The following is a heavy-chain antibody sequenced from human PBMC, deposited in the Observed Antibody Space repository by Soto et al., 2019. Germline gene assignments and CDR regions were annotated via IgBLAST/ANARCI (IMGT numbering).Heavy chain of an antibody. CDR2: IYYSGST. Sequence: QVQLQESGPGLVKPLQTLSLTCTVSGGSISSGGYYWSWIRQHPGKGLEWIGYIYYSGSTYYNPSLKSRVTISVDTSKNQFSLKLSSVTAADTAVYYCARAPRVWRSGWYVDYWGQGTLVTVSS. CDR3: ARAPRVWRSGWYVDY. D-gene: IGHD6-13*01. CDR1: GGSISSGGYY. J-gene: IGHJ4*02. V-gene: IGHV4-31*03.